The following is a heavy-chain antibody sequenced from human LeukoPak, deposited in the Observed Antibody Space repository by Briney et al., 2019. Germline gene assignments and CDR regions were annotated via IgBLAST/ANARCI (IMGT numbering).Heavy chain of an antibody. J-gene: IGHJ3*02. CDR1: GYTFTGYY. D-gene: IGHD4-17*01. CDR3: ARESTVSAFDI. CDR2: INPNSGGT. V-gene: IGHV1-2*02. Sequence: ASVKVSCTASGYTFTGYYMHWVRQAPGQGLEWMGWINPNSGGTNYAQKFQGRVTMTRDTSISTAYMEPSRLRSDDTAVYYCARESTVSAFDIWGQGTMVTVSS.